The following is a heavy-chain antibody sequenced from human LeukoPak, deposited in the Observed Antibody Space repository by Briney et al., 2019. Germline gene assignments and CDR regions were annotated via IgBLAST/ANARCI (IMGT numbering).Heavy chain of an antibody. D-gene: IGHD2-15*01. V-gene: IGHV4-59*01. CDR1: GGSISSYY. CDR2: IYYSGST. CDR3: ARESTPVGFDP. Sequence: SETLSLTCTVSGGSISSYYWSWIRQPPGKGLEWIGYIYYSGSTNYNPSLKSRVTISVDTSKNQFSLKLSSVTAANTAVYYCARESTPVGFDPWGQGTLVTVSS. J-gene: IGHJ5*02.